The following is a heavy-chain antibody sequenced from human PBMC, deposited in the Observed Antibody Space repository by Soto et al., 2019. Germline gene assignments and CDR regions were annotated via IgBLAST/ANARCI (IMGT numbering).Heavy chain of an antibody. V-gene: IGHV1-69*13. CDR2: IIPIFGTA. J-gene: IGHJ6*02. D-gene: IGHD1-7*01. CDR3: ARGSTSGTTTYYYYYGMDV. CDR1: GGTFSSYA. Sequence: SVKVSCKASGGTFSSYAISWVRQAPGQGLEWMGGIIPIFGTANYAQKFQGRVTITADESTSTAYMELSSLRSEDTAVYYCARGSTSGTTTYYYYYGMDVWGQGXTVTVYS.